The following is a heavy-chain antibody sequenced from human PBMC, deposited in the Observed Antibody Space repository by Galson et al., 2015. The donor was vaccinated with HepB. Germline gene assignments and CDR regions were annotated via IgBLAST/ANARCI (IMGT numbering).Heavy chain of an antibody. CDR3: ARKRGLRGFDY. CDR1: GGSFSGYY. CDR2: IEHTGST. J-gene: IGHJ4*02. D-gene: IGHD3-10*01. V-gene: IGHV4-34*01. Sequence: TLSLTCAVSGGSFSGYYWSWIRQPPGRGLEWIGEIEHTGSTNYKPSLKSRLTMSVDMSKNEISLRLSSVTAADTAVYYCARKRGLRGFDYWGQGTLVTVSS.